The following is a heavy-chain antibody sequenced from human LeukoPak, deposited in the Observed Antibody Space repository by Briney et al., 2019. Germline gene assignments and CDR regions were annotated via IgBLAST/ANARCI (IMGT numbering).Heavy chain of an antibody. CDR2: INSDGSST. J-gene: IGHJ4*02. Sequence: HPGGSLRLSCAASGFTFSSYWMHWVRQAPGKGLVWVSRINSDGSSTSYADSVKGRFTISRDNAKNTLYLQMNSLTTEDTAVYYCTRGPSGYQYTLQFWGQGTLVTVSS. CDR3: TRGPSGYQYTLQF. V-gene: IGHV3-74*01. D-gene: IGHD3-22*01. CDR1: GFTFSSYW.